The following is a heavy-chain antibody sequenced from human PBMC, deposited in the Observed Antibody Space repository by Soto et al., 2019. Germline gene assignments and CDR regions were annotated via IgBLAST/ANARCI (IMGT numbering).Heavy chain of an antibody. Sequence: GGSLRLSCAVSGFPFSFYGFHWVRQSPGKGLEWLGVIVSDGSAIYHADSLEGRFFISRDNSEDILYLQMNSLRVEDTAVYYCARDDAFDNENGFDMWGQGTMVTVSS. V-gene: IGHV3-33*01. J-gene: IGHJ3*02. D-gene: IGHD3-3*02. CDR2: IVSDGSAI. CDR1: GFPFSFYG. CDR3: ARDDAFDNENGFDM.